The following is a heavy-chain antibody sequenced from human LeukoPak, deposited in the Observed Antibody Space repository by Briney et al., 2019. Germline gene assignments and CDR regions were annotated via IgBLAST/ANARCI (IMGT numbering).Heavy chain of an antibody. V-gene: IGHV3-23*02. D-gene: IGHD1-26*01. CDR1: GFTFSTYA. J-gene: IGHJ4*02. Sequence: GGSLRLSCAASGFTFSTYAMTWVRQAPGKGLEGVSAISGSGTSTDYGDSVKGRFSLSQDNYKNTLYLQLSSLRAEDTAVYYCTKDKVSRGYFDYWGQGTLVTVSS. CDR2: ISGSGTST. CDR3: TKDKVSRGYFDY.